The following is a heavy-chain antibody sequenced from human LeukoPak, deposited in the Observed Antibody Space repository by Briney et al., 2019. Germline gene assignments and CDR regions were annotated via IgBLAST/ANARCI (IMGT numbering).Heavy chain of an antibody. V-gene: IGHV3-9*01. CDR1: GFTFDDYA. CDR2: ISWNSGSI. D-gene: IGHD3-10*01. J-gene: IGHJ3*02. Sequence: GGSLRLSCAASGFTFDDYAMHWVRQAPGKGLEWVSGISWNSGSIGYADSVKGRFTISRDNAKNSLYLQMNSLRAEDTALYYCAKVRRLLWFSSDAFDIWGQGTMVTVSS. CDR3: AKVRRLLWFSSDAFDI.